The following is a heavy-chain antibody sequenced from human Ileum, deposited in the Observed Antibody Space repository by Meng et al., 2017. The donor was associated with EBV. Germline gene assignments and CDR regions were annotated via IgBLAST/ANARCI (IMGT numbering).Heavy chain of an antibody. CDR1: GDAISSTNG. CDR2: IYYSGST. D-gene: IGHD3-22*01. J-gene: IGHJ4*02. V-gene: IGHV4-28*01. Sequence: QRQRWESGPGWVKPSDTLSLTCAVFGDAISSTNGWGWIRQPPGKGLEWIGYIYYSGSTSYNPSLKSRVTISADTSKNQFSLNLNSVTAVNTAVYYCARNVPGTSAYYDWGQGTLVTVSS. CDR3: ARNVPGTSAYYD.